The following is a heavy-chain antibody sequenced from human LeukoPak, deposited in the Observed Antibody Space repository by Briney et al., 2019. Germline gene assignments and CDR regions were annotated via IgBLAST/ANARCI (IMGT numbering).Heavy chain of an antibody. V-gene: IGHV3-21*01. Sequence: PGGSLRLSCAASGFTFSSYSMNWVRQAPGKGLEWVSSISSSSSYIYYADSVKGRFTISRDNAKNPLYLQMNSLRAEDTAVYYCARIFSGSYWFDPWGQGTLVTVSS. CDR2: ISSSSSYI. J-gene: IGHJ5*02. CDR3: ARIFSGSYWFDP. CDR1: GFTFSSYS. D-gene: IGHD1-26*01.